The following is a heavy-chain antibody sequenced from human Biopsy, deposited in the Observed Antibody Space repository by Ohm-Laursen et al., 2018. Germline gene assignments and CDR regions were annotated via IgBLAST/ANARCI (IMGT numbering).Heavy chain of an antibody. J-gene: IGHJ4*02. V-gene: IGHV4-59*11. Sequence: TLSLTCTVSGGSFTGHYWSWMRQPPGKGLEWIGHISYTGYTSYNASLKSRVTISVDTSSNHFFLRLSSLTAADTAVYYCARGSNGFGGLYFPRWGQGTLLTVSS. CDR2: ISYTGYT. CDR1: GGSFTGHY. D-gene: IGHD2/OR15-2a*01. CDR3: ARGSNGFGGLYFPR.